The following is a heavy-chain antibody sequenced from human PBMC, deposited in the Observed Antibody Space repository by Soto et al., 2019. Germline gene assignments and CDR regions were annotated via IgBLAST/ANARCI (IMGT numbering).Heavy chain of an antibody. CDR3: ARGAPYSSGWFGAEYFQH. CDR1: GGTFSSYA. J-gene: IGHJ1*01. CDR2: IIPIFGTA. V-gene: IGHV1-69*13. Sequence: SVKVSCKASGGTFSSYAISWVRQAPGQGLEWMGGIIPIFGTANYAQKFQGRVTITADESTSTAYMELSSLRSEDTAVYYCARGAPYSSGWFGAEYFQHWGQGTLVTVSS. D-gene: IGHD6-19*01.